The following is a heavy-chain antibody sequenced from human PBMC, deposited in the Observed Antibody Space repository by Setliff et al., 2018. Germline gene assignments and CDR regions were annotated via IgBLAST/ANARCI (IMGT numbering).Heavy chain of an antibody. V-gene: IGHV3-23*01. CDR1: RFTFSSYA. J-gene: IGHJ3*02. D-gene: IGHD3-10*01. CDR2: ISGGGSRT. Sequence: GGSLRLSCEASRFTFSSYAMNWVRQVPGKGLEWVSAISGGGSRTYYADSVKGRFTISRDNSKNTLYLQMNSLRAEDTAMYYCAKDSSGRDAFDIRGQGTMVTV. CDR3: AKDSSGRDAFDI.